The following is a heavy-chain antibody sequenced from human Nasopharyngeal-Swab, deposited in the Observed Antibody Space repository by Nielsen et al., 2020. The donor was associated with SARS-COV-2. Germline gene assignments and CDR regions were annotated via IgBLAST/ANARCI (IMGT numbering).Heavy chain of an antibody. D-gene: IGHD3-16*02. Sequence: GGSLRLSCAASGSTFSSSWMHWIRQDPGKGLVWVARMNSDGSTINYGDSVMGRFIISRDNAKNMLYLQMYSLRAEDTAVYYCATAGNYRFDNWGHGTLVTVSS. CDR1: GSTFSSSW. V-gene: IGHV3-74*01. CDR2: MNSDGSTI. CDR3: ATAGNYRFDN. J-gene: IGHJ4*01.